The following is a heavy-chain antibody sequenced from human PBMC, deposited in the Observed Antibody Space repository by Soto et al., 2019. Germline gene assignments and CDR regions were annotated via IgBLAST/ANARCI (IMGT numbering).Heavy chain of an antibody. J-gene: IGHJ4*02. CDR2: IKQDGSDK. Sequence: PGASLRLSCAASGFTFSGYWMSWVRQAPGKGLEWVANIKQDGSDKYYVDSVKGRFTISRDNAKNSLYLQMNSLRAEDTAVYYCATSAAAPGNYWGQGTLVTVSS. D-gene: IGHD6-13*01. V-gene: IGHV3-7*01. CDR3: ATSAAAPGNY. CDR1: GFTFSGYW.